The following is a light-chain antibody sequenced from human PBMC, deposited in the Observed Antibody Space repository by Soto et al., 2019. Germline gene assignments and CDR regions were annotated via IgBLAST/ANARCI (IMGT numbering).Light chain of an antibody. CDR2: AAS. CDR1: QGISSY. Sequence: DIQLTQSPSFLSASVGDRVTITCRASQGISSYLAWYQQKPGKAPKLLIYAASTLQSGVPSRFSGSGSGTEFTLTISSLQPEDFATYCCQQLNSYPLFTFGPGTKVDI. V-gene: IGKV1-9*01. CDR3: QQLNSYPLFT. J-gene: IGKJ3*01.